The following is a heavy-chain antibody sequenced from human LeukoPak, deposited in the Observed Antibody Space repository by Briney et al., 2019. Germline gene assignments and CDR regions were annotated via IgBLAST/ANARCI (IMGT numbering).Heavy chain of an antibody. J-gene: IGHJ4*02. CDR3: AGVIVVVPAAQDY. CDR2: IYHSGST. V-gene: IGHV4-38-2*01. CDR1: GYSISSGYY. D-gene: IGHD2-2*01. Sequence: SETLSLTCAVSGYSISSGYYWGWIRQPPGKGLEWIGSIYHSGSTYYNPSLKSRVTISVDTSKNQFSLKLSSVTAADTAVYYCAGVIVVVPAAQDYWGQGTLVTVSS.